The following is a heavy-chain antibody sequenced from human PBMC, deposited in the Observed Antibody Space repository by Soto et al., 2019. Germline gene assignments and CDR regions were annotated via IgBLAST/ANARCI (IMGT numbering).Heavy chain of an antibody. J-gene: IGHJ6*02. CDR1: GFTFSSYN. V-gene: IGHV3-21*01. CDR2: ISSSSSYI. D-gene: IGHD2-15*01. Sequence: EVHLVESGGGLVKPGESLRLSCAASGFTFSSYNMNWVRQAPGKGLEWISSISSSSSYIYYADSVKGRLTISRDNAKDSLYLQMNSLKAEDTAVYYCARAYSDYYGMDVWGQGTTVTVSS. CDR3: ARAYSDYYGMDV.